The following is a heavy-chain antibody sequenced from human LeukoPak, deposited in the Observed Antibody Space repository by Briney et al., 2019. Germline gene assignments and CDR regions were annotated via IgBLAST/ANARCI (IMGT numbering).Heavy chain of an antibody. CDR2: ISSSSSYI. CDR1: GFTFSSYS. D-gene: IGHD6-13*01. V-gene: IGHV3-21*01. J-gene: IGHJ5*02. CDR3: ARGGAIAALPDDNWFDP. Sequence: GGSLRLSCAASGFTFSSYSMNWVRQAPGKGLEWASSISSSSSYIYYADSVKGRFTISRGNAKNSLYLQMNSLRAEDTAVYYCARGGAIAALPDDNWFDPWGQGTLVTVSS.